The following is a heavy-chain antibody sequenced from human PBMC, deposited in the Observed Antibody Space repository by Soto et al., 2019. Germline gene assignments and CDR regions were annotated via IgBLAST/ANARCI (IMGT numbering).Heavy chain of an antibody. J-gene: IGHJ6*02. V-gene: IGHV4-31*03. CDR1: GGSISSGGYY. Sequence: QVQLQESGPGLVKPSQTLSLTCTVSGGSISSGGYYWSWIRQHPGKGLEWIGYIYYSGSTYYNPSLKXRXTXSXNTSKNQFALTLSSVTAADTAVYYCARAYGSGYMDVWGQGTTVTVSS. D-gene: IGHD3-10*01. CDR2: IYYSGST. CDR3: ARAYGSGYMDV.